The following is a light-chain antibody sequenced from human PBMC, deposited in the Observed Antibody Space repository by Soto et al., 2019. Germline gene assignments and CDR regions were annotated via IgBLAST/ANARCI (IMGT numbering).Light chain of an antibody. CDR1: QYISNN. Sequence: EIAMTQSPATLSVSLGERATLSCRASQYISNNLAWYQQRPGQAPILLIYGASTRATGVPARCSGSGSGTDFLLSISGLQSEDSAVYYCQQYNHWSSITFGQGTRLEIK. V-gene: IGKV3-15*01. CDR3: QQYNHWSSIT. CDR2: GAS. J-gene: IGKJ5*01.